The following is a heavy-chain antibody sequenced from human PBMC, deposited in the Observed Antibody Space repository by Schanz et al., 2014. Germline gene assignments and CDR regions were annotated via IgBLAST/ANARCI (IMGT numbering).Heavy chain of an antibody. D-gene: IGHD1-1*01. CDR2: ISGSGGST. Sequence: EVQVLESGEGLVEAGGSLRLSCTASRIIFGTYSMNWIRQTPKGLEWVSAISGSGGSTVYADSVKGRFTIARDNSKNTLFLQMDSLRVEDTAVYYCMAMGRNTSHYFDHWGQGTLVTVSS. CDR3: MAMGRNTSHYFDH. CDR1: RIIFGTYS. V-gene: IGHV3-23*01. J-gene: IGHJ4*02.